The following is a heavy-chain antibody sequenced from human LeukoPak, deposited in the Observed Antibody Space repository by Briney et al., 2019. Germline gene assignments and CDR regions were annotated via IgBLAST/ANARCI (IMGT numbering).Heavy chain of an antibody. CDR3: VTDQGGGIGIYYVALGY. J-gene: IGHJ4*02. CDR1: GLTVSSNY. V-gene: IGHV3-53*01. CDR2: IYTGGTT. D-gene: IGHD1-26*01. Sequence: GGSLRLSCAASGLTVSSNYMSWVRQAPGKGLEWVSVIYTGGTTFYADSVRGRFTISRDNSKNTLYLQMNSLRAEDTAVYYCVTDQGGGIGIYYVALGYWGQGTLVTVSS.